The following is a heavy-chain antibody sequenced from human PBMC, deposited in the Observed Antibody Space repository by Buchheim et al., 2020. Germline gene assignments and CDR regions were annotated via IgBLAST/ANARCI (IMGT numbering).Heavy chain of an antibody. CDR1: GFTFSSYA. D-gene: IGHD3/OR15-3a*01. CDR3: ARRMTFGATPGLDP. V-gene: IGHV3-23*04. J-gene: IGHJ5*02. Sequence: EVQVVESGGGLVQPGGSLRLSCAASGFTFSSYAMTWVRQAPGKGLEWVSTIFNTAGGTYYADSVKGRFTISRDNSQNMVYLPMNTLGAEDTALYYCARRMTFGATPGLDPWGQGTL. CDR2: IFNTAGGT.